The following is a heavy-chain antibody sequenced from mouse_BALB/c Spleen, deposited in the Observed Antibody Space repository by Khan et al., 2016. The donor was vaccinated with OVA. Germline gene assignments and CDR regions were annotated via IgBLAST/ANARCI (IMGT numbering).Heavy chain of an antibody. D-gene: IGHD2-3*01. V-gene: IGHV3-2*02. CDR3: ARVDGGDFDY. Sequence: VKLLESGPGLVTPSQSLSLTCTVTGYSITTDYAWNWIRQFPGNKLEWMGYISYSCNPPYNPSLKSRISITRDPSKNQFFLQLKSVTTEDTARYYCARVDGGDFDYWGQGTTLTVSS. CDR1: GYSITTDYA. CDR2: ISYSCNP. J-gene: IGHJ2*01.